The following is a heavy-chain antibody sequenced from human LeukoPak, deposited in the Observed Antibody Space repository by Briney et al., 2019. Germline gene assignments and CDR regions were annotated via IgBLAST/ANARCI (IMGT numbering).Heavy chain of an antibody. CDR2: ISSSSSTI. CDR1: GFTFSSYA. D-gene: IGHD5-18*01. V-gene: IGHV3-48*04. CDR3: ARVGTAMPYRGPDAFDI. J-gene: IGHJ3*02. Sequence: GGSLRLSCAASGFTFSSYAMSWVRQAPGKGLEWVSYISSSSSTIYYADSVKGRFTISRDNAKNSLYLQMNSLRAEDTAVYYCARVGTAMPYRGPDAFDIWGQGTMVTVSS.